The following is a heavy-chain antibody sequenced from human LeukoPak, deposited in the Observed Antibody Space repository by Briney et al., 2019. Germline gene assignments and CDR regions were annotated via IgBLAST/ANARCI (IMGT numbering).Heavy chain of an antibody. CDR3: ARGHWSSTSYYYYYMDV. V-gene: IGHV4-34*01. Sequence: SETLSLTCAVYGGSFSGYYWSWIRQPPGKGLEWIGEINHSGSTNYNPSLKSRVTISVDTSKNQFSLKLSSVTAADTAVYYCARGHWSSTSYYYYYMDVWGKGTTVTVSS. D-gene: IGHD6-13*01. CDR1: GGSFSGYY. CDR2: INHSGST. J-gene: IGHJ6*03.